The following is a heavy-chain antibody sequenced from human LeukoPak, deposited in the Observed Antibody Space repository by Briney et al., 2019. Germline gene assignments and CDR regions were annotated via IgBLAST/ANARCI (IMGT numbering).Heavy chain of an antibody. Sequence: PGGSLRLSCAASGFTFSDYYMSWIRQAPGKGLEWVSYISSSGSTIYYADSVKGRFTISRDNAKNSLYLQMNSLRAEDTAVYYCARDGQLRYFDWLFDAFDIWGQGTMVTVSS. CDR2: ISSSGSTI. D-gene: IGHD3-9*01. V-gene: IGHV3-11*04. J-gene: IGHJ3*02. CDR3: ARDGQLRYFDWLFDAFDI. CDR1: GFTFSDYY.